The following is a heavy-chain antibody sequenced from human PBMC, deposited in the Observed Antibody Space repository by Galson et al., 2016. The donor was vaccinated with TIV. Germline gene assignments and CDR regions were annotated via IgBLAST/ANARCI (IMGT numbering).Heavy chain of an antibody. CDR1: GFTFDAYA. V-gene: IGHV3-9*01. J-gene: IGHJ6*02. Sequence: SLRLSCAASGFTFDAYAMHWVRQAPGKGLEWVSGIHWSSGSMGYAGSVKGRFTISRDNAKNSLFLQMNSLRAEDTALYYCAKGAKEHVYHAMDVWGQGTTVTVSS. D-gene: IGHD1-26*01. CDR3: AKGAKEHVYHAMDV. CDR2: IHWSSGSM.